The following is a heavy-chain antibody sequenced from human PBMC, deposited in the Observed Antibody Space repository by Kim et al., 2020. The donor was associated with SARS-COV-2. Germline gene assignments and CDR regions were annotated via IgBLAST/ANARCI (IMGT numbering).Heavy chain of an antibody. CDR1: GGTFSSYA. J-gene: IGHJ6*02. CDR3: ARDQEGGPGITIFGVVTLASSGGMDV. V-gene: IGHV1-69*04. CDR2: IIPILGIA. D-gene: IGHD3-3*01. Sequence: SVKVSCKASGGTFSSYAISWVRQAPGQGLEWMGRIIPILGIANYAQKFQGRVTITADKSTSTAYMELSSLRSEDTAVYYCARDQEGGPGITIFGVVTLASSGGMDVWGQGTTVTVSS.